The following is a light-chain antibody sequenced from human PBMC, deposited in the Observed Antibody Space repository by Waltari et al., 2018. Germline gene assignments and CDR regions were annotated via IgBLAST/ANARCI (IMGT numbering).Light chain of an antibody. CDR3: QHYNNQPLT. J-gene: IGKJ4*01. CDR2: GAS. Sequence: IVMTQSPATLSASPGEGATPSCRASESIRNNLAWYQQKAGQAPRLLIFGASNRATGIPARFSGSGSGTEFALTISTLQSEDFAVYFCQHYNNQPLTFGGGTKVEIK. CDR1: ESIRNN. V-gene: IGKV3-15*01.